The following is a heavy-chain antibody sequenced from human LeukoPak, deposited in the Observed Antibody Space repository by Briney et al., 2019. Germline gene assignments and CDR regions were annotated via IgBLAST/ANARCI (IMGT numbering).Heavy chain of an antibody. CDR1: GGSISSFH. J-gene: IGHJ4*02. CDR3: ARERGVISYFDY. CDR2: IYYSGST. D-gene: IGHD3-10*01. Sequence: SETLSLTCTVSGGSISSFHWSWIRQPPGKGLEWIGYIYYSGSTNYNPSLKSRVTISVDTSKNQFSLKLSSVTAADTAVYYCARERGVISYFDYWGQGTLVTVSS. V-gene: IGHV4-59*01.